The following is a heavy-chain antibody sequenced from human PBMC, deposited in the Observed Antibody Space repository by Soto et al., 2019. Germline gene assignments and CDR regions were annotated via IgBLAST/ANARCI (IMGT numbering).Heavy chain of an antibody. CDR1: GFTFSSYA. J-gene: IGHJ6*02. V-gene: IGHV3-30-3*01. D-gene: IGHD6-13*01. CDR3: ARDWSSSTTHDYYYYYGMDV. CDR2: ISYDGSNK. Sequence: QVQLVESGGGVVQPGRSLRLSCAASGFTFSSYAMHWVRQAPGKGLEWVAVISYDGSNKYYADSVKGRFTISRDNSKNTLYLQMNSRRAEDTAVYYCARDWSSSTTHDYYYYYGMDVWGRGTTVTVSS.